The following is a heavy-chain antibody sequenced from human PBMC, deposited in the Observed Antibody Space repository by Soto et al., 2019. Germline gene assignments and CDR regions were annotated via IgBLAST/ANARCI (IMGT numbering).Heavy chain of an antibody. D-gene: IGHD5-12*01. CDR3: ARDGPYSGYARPESHYYMDV. CDR1: GFTFSSYW. J-gene: IGHJ6*03. Sequence: GGSLRLSCAASGFTFSSYWMHWVRQAPGKGLVWVSRINSDGSSTSYADSVKGRFTISRDNAKNTLYLQMNSLRAEDKAVYYCARDGPYSGYARPESHYYMDVWGKGTTVTVSS. CDR2: INSDGSST. V-gene: IGHV3-74*01.